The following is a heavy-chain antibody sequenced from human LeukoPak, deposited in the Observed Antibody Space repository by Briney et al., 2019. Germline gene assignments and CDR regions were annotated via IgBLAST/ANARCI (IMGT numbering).Heavy chain of an antibody. CDR1: GFTFSSYW. J-gene: IGHJ1*01. Sequence: GGYLRLSCAASGFTFSSYWMHWVRQAPGKGLVWVSRISSDGSSTSYADSVKGRFTISRDNAKNTLYLQMNSLRAEDTAVYYCARSHCGGDCYSGYFQHWGQGTLVTVSS. CDR3: ARSHCGGDCYSGYFQH. CDR2: ISSDGSST. V-gene: IGHV3-74*01. D-gene: IGHD2-21*02.